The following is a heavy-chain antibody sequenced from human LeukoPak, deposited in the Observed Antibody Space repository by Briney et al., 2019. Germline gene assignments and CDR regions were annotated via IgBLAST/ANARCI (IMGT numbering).Heavy chain of an antibody. V-gene: IGHV4-61*02. CDR2: IYTSGST. D-gene: IGHD6-19*01. Sequence: SETLSLTCTVSGGSISSGDYYWSWIRQPPGKGLEWIGRIYTSGSTNYNPSLKSRVTMSVDTSKNQFSLKLSSVTAADTAVYYCARVLKQWLPEARGMDVWGQGTTVTVSS. CDR3: ARVLKQWLPEARGMDV. CDR1: GGSISSGDYY. J-gene: IGHJ6*02.